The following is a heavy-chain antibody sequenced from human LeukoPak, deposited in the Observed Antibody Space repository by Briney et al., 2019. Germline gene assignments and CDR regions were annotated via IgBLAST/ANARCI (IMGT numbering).Heavy chain of an antibody. CDR1: GYSFTSYW. CDR3: ARTWGSGSPSGYYYYGMDV. V-gene: IGHV5-51*01. Sequence: GESLKISCKGSGYSFTSYWIGWVRQMPGKGLEWMGIIYPGDSDTRYSPSFQGQVTISADKSISTAYLQWSSLKASDTAMYYCARTWGSGSPSGYYYYGMDVWGQGTTVTVSS. CDR2: IYPGDSDT. J-gene: IGHJ6*02. D-gene: IGHD3-10*01.